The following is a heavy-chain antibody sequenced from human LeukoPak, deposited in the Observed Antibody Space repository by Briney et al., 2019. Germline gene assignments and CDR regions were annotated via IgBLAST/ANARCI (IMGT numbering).Heavy chain of an antibody. CDR1: GFALSSYG. CDR2: IWYDGSNK. J-gene: IGHJ4*02. Sequence: GGSLRLSCAASGFALSSYGMHWVRQAPGKGLEWVAVIWYDGSNKYYADSVKGRFTISRDNSKNTLYLQMNSLRAEDTAVYYCARDLAGDVFSWGQGTLVTVSS. CDR3: ARDLAGDVFS. D-gene: IGHD3-10*01. V-gene: IGHV3-33*01.